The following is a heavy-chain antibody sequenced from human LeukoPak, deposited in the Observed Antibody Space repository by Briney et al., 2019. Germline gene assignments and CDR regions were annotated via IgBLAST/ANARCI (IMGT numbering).Heavy chain of an antibody. CDR3: AELGITMIGGV. D-gene: IGHD3-10*02. CDR1: GFTFSSYE. CDR2: ISSSGSTI. V-gene: IGHV3-48*03. J-gene: IGHJ6*04. Sequence: QPGGSLRLSCAASGFTFSSYEMNWVRQAPGKGLEWVSYISSSGSTIYYADSVKGRFTISRENAKNSLYLQMGSLRAEDTAVYYCAELGITMIGGVWGKGTTVTISS.